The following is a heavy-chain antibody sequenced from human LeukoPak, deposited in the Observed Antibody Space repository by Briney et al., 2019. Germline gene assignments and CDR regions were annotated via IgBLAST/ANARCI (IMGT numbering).Heavy chain of an antibody. CDR1: GGSFSGYY. CDR2: MNHSGST. J-gene: IGHJ4*02. V-gene: IGHV4-34*01. Sequence: SETLSLTCAVYGGSFSGYYWSWIRQPPGKGLEWIGEMNHSGSTNYNPSLKSRVTISVDTSKNQFSLKLSSVTAADTAVYYCARVEGRYCSSTSCYPYYIDYWGQGTLVTVSS. D-gene: IGHD2-2*01. CDR3: ARVEGRYCSSTSCYPYYIDY.